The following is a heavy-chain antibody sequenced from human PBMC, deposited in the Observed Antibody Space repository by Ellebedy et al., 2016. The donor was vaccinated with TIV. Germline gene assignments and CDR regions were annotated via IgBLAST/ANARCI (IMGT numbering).Heavy chain of an antibody. Sequence: SETLSLTXTVSGGSISSSSYYWGWIRQPPGKGLEWIGSIYYSGSTYYNPSLKSRVTISVDTSKDQFSLKLKFVTAADTAVYYCVRYSTNWRVMSFDSWGQGTPVTVSS. CDR3: VRYSTNWRVMSFDS. CDR2: IYYSGST. CDR1: GGSISSSSYY. D-gene: IGHD6-13*01. V-gene: IGHV4-39*01. J-gene: IGHJ4*02.